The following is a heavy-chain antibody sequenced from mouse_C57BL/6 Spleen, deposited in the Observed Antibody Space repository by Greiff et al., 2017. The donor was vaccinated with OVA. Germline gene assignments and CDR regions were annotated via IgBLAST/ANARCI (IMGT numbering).Heavy chain of an antibody. J-gene: IGHJ3*01. CDR3: ALYDPFAY. D-gene: IGHD2-10*02. V-gene: IGHV14-2*01. CDR1: GFNFKDYY. Sequence: VQLQQSGAELVKPGASVKLSCTASGFNFKDYYMHWVKQRTEQGLEWIGRIDPGDGETKYDPKFQGKATVTADTSSNKTYLQLSSLTAEDTDVCYCALYDPFAYWGQGTLVTVSA. CDR2: IDPGDGET.